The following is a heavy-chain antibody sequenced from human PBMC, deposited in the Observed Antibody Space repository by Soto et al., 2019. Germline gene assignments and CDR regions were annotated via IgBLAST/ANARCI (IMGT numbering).Heavy chain of an antibody. CDR3: ARRTFGSSRSFDI. CDR2: ISDSGSLT. V-gene: IGHV3-23*01. J-gene: IGHJ3*02. D-gene: IGHD6-6*01. CDR1: GFAFSSHP. Sequence: GGSLRLSCAASGFAFSSHPMSWVRQAPEKGLEWVAGISDSGSLTYNADSVGGRFTISRDNSKNTLYLQMNSLRAEDTAVYYCARRTFGSSRSFDIWGQGTMVTVSS.